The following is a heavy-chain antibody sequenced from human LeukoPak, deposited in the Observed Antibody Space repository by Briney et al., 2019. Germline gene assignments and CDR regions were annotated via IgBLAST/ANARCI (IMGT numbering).Heavy chain of an antibody. D-gene: IGHD5-12*01. Sequence: SETLSLTCTVSGGSISSSSHYWDWIRQPPGKGLEWIGSIYRSGSTYYNSSLKSRVTISVDTSKNQFSLKLNSVTAADTAVYYCARDHGQRGYSGYDSPFDHWGQGTLVTVSS. V-gene: IGHV4-39*07. CDR3: ARDHGQRGYSGYDSPFDH. CDR2: IYRSGST. J-gene: IGHJ4*02. CDR1: GGSISSSSHY.